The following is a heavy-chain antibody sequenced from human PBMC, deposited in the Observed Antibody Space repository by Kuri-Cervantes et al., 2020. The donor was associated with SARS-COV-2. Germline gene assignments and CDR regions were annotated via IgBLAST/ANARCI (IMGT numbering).Heavy chain of an antibody. Sequence: SETLSLTCTVSGGSMSSYYWSWIRQVPGKGLEWIGYIFDSGNTNHNPPLRSRVTISVDTSKNQFSLKLSSVTAADTAVYYCAGAYGDNGLGFDYWGQGTLVTVSS. CDR2: IFDSGNT. V-gene: IGHV4-59*12. CDR3: AGAYGDNGLGFDY. CDR1: GGSMSSYY. D-gene: IGHD4-17*01. J-gene: IGHJ4*02.